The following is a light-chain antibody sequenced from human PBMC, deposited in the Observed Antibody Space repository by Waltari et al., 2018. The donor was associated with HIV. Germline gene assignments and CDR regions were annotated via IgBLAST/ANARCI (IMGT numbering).Light chain of an antibody. CDR2: GNN. CDR3: QSFDRSLSAWV. CDR1: SSNIGAGYD. V-gene: IGLV1-40*01. Sequence: QSVLTQPPSVSGAPGQRVTIPCTGSSSNIGAGYDVTWYQQLPGTAPKLLIYGNNNRPSGVPDRFSGSKSDTSASLAITGLQAEDEADYYCQSFDRSLSAWVFGGGTKLTVL. J-gene: IGLJ2*01.